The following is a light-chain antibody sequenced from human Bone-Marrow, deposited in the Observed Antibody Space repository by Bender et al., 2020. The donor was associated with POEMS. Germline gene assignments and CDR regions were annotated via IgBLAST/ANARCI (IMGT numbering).Light chain of an antibody. CDR1: SSKFGSYP. V-gene: IGLV1-44*01. J-gene: IGLJ3*02. CDR3: AAWDENGLWI. CDR2: NNS. Sequence: QSVLTQPPSASGTPGQRVTISCSGSSSKFGSYPVNWYQQLPGAAPKLVIFNNSQRPSGVPDRFSGSNSGTSASLAISGLLSDDEADFYCAAWDENGLWIFGGGTKLTVL.